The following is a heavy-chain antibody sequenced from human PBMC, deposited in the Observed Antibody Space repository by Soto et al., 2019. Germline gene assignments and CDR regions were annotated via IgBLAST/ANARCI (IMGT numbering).Heavy chain of an antibody. CDR3: IRSRCGGDCVQSYASYYYHGMDV. CDR2: IYWYGDK. J-gene: IGHJ6*02. Sequence: QITLKESGPTLVKPTQTLTLTCTFSAFSLSTCGVGVGWIRQPPGKALEWLALIYWYGDKRYSPALRSRLTSTKDTAQNPVVRTRTNTDPVDTATYYCIRSRCGGDCVQSYASYYYHGMDVWGQGTTVTVSS. V-gene: IGHV2-5*01. D-gene: IGHD2-21*02. CDR1: AFSLSTCGVG.